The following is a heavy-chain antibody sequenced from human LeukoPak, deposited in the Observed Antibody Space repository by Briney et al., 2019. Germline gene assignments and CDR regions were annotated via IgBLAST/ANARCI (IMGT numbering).Heavy chain of an antibody. D-gene: IGHD2-2*01. CDR2: IWYGGSNK. CDR1: GFTFSSYG. J-gene: IGHJ2*01. Sequence: PGGSLRLSCAASGFTFSSYGMHWVRQAPGKGLEWVAVIWYGGSNKYYADSVKGRFTISRDNSKNTLYLQMNSLRAEDTAVYYCAKGGTVVPAAIGYFDLWGRGTLVTVSS. CDR3: AKGGTVVPAAIGYFDL. V-gene: IGHV3-30*02.